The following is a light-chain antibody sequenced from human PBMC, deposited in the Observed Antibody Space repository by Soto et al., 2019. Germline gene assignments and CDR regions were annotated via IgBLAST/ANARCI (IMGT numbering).Light chain of an antibody. J-gene: IGLJ2*01. CDR1: SSDVGGYTS. V-gene: IGLV2-14*01. CDR2: EVR. CDR3: SSYTSLSTLVL. Sequence: QSALAQPASVSGSPGQSITISGAGTSSDVGGYTSVSWYQKHPGKAPKLMIYEVRNRPSGVSNRFSASKSGNTASLTISGLQAEDEADYYCSSYTSLSTLVLFGGGTKVTVL.